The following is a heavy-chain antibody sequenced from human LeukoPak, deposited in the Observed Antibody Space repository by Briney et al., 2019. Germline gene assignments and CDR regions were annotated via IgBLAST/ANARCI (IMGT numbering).Heavy chain of an antibody. CDR1: GGSMSSYY. Sequence: SETLSLTCTVSGGSMSSYYWSWIRQPPGKGLEWIGYIYYSGSTNYNPSLKSRVTISVDTSKNQFSLKLSSVTAADTAVYYCARGLPLRYFDWLSRPYYFDYWGQGTLVTVSS. CDR3: ARGLPLRYFDWLSRPYYFDY. J-gene: IGHJ4*02. D-gene: IGHD3-9*01. CDR2: IYYSGST. V-gene: IGHV4-59*12.